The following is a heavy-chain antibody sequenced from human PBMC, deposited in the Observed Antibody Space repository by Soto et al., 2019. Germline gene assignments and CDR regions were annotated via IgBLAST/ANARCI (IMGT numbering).Heavy chain of an antibody. CDR3: AHRLTLNSDWNYGRFDS. CDR1: GFSLNTYGVG. CDR2: IYWDDDK. D-gene: IGHD1-7*01. V-gene: IGHV2-5*02. Sequence: QITLKESGPTLVKPTQTLTLTCTFSGFSLNTYGVGVGWIRQPPGKALEWLALIYWDDDKRYNPSLRSRLTITKDTSENQVVLTMAHVDPVDTATYYCAHRLTLNSDWNYGRFDSWGQGTLVTVSS. J-gene: IGHJ4*02.